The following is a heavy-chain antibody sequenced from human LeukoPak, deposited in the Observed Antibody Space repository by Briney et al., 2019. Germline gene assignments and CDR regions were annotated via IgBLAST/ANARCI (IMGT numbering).Heavy chain of an antibody. CDR2: IIPILGIA. J-gene: IGHJ3*02. CDR1: GGTFSSYA. CDR3: ASPKQAASLYSDALDI. D-gene: IGHD6-25*01. V-gene: IGHV1-69*04. Sequence: GASVKVSCKASGGTFSSYAISWVRQAPGQGLEWMGRIIPILGIANYAQKFQGRVTITADKSTSTAYMELSSLRSEDTAVYYCASPKQAASLYSDALDISGLGPMVTVSS.